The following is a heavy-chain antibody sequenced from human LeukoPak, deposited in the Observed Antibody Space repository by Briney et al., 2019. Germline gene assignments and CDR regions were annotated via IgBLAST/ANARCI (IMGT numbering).Heavy chain of an antibody. CDR2: INPSGGST. J-gene: IGHJ4*02. CDR3: ARGGYHDY. V-gene: IGHV1-46*01. CDR1: GYTFTSYY. D-gene: IGHD3-22*01. Sequence: ASVKVSCKASGYTFTSYYLHWVRQAPGQGLEWMGIINPSGGSTGYAQMFQGRVTMTTDTSTSTVYMELSSLRSEDTAIYYCARGGYHDYWGQGTLVTVSS.